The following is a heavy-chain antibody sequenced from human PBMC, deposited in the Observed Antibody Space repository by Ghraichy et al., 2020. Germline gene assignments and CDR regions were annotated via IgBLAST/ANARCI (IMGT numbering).Heavy chain of an antibody. J-gene: IGHJ4*02. V-gene: IGHV3-30-3*01. Sequence: GGSLRLSCAASGFTFSSYAMHWVRQAPGKGLEWVAVISYDGSNKYYADSVKGRFTISRDNSKNTLYLQMNSLRAEDTAVYYCARGVAYCGGDCYSLKDYWGQGTLVTVSS. D-gene: IGHD2-21*02. CDR3: ARGVAYCGGDCYSLKDY. CDR2: ISYDGSNK. CDR1: GFTFSSYA.